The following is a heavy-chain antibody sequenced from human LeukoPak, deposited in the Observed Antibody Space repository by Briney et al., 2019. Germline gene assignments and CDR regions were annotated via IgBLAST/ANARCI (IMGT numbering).Heavy chain of an antibody. Sequence: ASVKVSCKASGYTFTSYYMHWVRQAPGQGLEWMGIINPSGGSTSYAQKFQGRVTMTRDTSTSTVYMGLSSLRSEDTAVYYCAREPGAEPLMDVWGQGTTVTVSS. CDR2: INPSGGST. CDR1: GYTFTSYY. V-gene: IGHV1-46*01. CDR3: AREPGAEPLMDV. D-gene: IGHD1-14*01. J-gene: IGHJ6*02.